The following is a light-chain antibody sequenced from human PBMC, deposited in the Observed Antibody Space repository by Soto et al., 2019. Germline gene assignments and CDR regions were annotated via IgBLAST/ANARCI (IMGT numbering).Light chain of an antibody. J-gene: IGKJ5*01. CDR2: DAS. V-gene: IGKV3-11*01. Sequence: EIVLTQSPATLSLSPGERATLSCRASQSVNTFLAWYQQKPGQAPRLLIYDASNRATGIPARFSGSGSGTDFTLTISSLEPEDFAVYYCQQRSTWLSFGQGTR. CDR1: QSVNTF. CDR3: QQRSTWLS.